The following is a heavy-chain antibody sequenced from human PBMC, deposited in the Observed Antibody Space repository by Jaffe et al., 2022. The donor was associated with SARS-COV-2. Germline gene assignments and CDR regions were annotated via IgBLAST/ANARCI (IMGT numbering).Heavy chain of an antibody. J-gene: IGHJ6*02. CDR3: ARDLVAGTGAYYYYGMDV. CDR2: IWYDGSNK. D-gene: IGHD6-19*01. Sequence: QVQLVESGGGVVQPGRSLRLSCAASGFTFSSYGMHWVRQAPGKGLEWVAVIWYDGSNKYYADSVKGRFTISRDNSKNTLYLQMNSLRAEDTAVYYCARDLVAGTGAYYYYGMDVWGQGTTVTVSS. V-gene: IGHV3-33*01. CDR1: GFTFSSYG.